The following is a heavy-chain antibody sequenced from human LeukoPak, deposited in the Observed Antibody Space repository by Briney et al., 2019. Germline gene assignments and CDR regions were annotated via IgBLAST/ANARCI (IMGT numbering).Heavy chain of an antibody. Sequence: PGGSLRLSCAASGFTFSSYWMYWVRQAPGKGLVWVSRINSDGSATTYADSVKGRFTISRDNAKNTLYLQMNSLRVEDTALYFCVRISFIVGAANNDYWGQGTLVTVSS. CDR1: GFTFSSYW. J-gene: IGHJ4*02. CDR2: INSDGSAT. V-gene: IGHV3-74*01. D-gene: IGHD1-26*01. CDR3: VRISFIVGAANNDY.